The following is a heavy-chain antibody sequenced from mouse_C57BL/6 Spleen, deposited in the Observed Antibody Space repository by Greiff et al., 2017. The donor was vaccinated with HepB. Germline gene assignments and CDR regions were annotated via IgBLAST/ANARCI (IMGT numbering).Heavy chain of an antibody. CDR2: IYPSDSET. Sequence: QVQLQQPGAELVRPGSSVKLSCKASGYTFTSYWMDWVKQRPGQGLEWIGNIYPSDSETHYNQKFKDKATLTVDKSSSTAYMQLSSRTSEDSAVYYCARSGGYYRDYWGQGTTLTVSS. V-gene: IGHV1-61*01. J-gene: IGHJ2*01. CDR3: ARSGGYYRDY. CDR1: GYTFTSYW. D-gene: IGHD1-1*02.